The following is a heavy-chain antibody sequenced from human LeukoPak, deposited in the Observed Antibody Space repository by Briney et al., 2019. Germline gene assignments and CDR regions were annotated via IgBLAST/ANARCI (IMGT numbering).Heavy chain of an antibody. D-gene: IGHD6-25*01. V-gene: IGHV2-5*01. Sequence: SGPPLVEPTQTLTLTCTFSGFSLSTDEVGVGRIRQPPGRALEWLAHHYWNDNKFYSPSLQSRLTITKDTSKNQVALTMTNVDPVDTATYYFAYQVYSSGWHPFAYWGQGILVTVAS. CDR1: GFSLSTDEVG. J-gene: IGHJ4*02. CDR3: AYQVYSSGWHPFAY. CDR2: HYWNDNK.